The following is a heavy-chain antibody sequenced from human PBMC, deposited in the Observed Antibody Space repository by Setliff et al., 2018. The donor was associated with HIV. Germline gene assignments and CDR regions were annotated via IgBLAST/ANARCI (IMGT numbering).Heavy chain of an antibody. CDR2: VNYSGNT. V-gene: IGHV4-34*01. J-gene: IGHJ4*02. Sequence: SETLSLTCAVYGGFFSGCYWSWIRQPPGEGLEWIGEVNYSGNTNYNPSLKTRVNISVDTSKNQFSLNLRSASAADTAVYYCARGPWGYNGSYAGLPFDNWGQGKLVTVSS. CDR3: ARGPWGYNGSYAGLPFDN. CDR1: GGFFSGCY. D-gene: IGHD1-26*01.